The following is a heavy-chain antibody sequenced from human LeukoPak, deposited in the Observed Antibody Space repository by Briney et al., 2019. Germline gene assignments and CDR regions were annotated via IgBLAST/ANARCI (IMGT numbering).Heavy chain of an antibody. CDR3: ARETAAGKNWFDP. Sequence: GGSLRLSCAASGFTFSSYSMNWVRQAPGKGLEWVSSISSSSSYIYYADSVKGRFTISRDNAKNSLHLQMNSLRAEDTAVYHCARETAAGKNWFDPWGQGTLVTVSS. CDR1: GFTFSSYS. V-gene: IGHV3-21*01. CDR2: ISSSSSYI. D-gene: IGHD6-13*01. J-gene: IGHJ5*02.